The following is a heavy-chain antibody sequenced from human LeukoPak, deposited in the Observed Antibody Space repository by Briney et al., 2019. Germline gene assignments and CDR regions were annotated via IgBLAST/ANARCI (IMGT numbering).Heavy chain of an antibody. CDR1: GFTFSSYE. V-gene: IGHV3-48*03. Sequence: GGSLRLSCAASGFTFSSYEMNWVRQAPGKGLEWVSYISSSGSTIYYADSAKGRFTISRDNAKNSLYLQMNSLRAEDTAVYYCARELGDTAMVRWFDPWGQGTLVTVSS. D-gene: IGHD5-18*01. CDR2: ISSSGSTI. CDR3: ARELGDTAMVRWFDP. J-gene: IGHJ5*02.